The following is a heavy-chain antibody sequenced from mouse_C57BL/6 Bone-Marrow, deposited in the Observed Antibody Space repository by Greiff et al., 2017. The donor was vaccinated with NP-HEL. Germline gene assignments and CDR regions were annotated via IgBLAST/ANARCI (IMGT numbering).Heavy chain of an antibody. CDR1: GFSLTSYG. J-gene: IGHJ3*01. V-gene: IGHV2-9*01. Sequence: VQRVESGPGLVAPSQSLSITCTVSGFSLTSYGVDWVRKPPGKGLEWLGVIWGGGGTNYNSALMSSLSISTDNSKSQVFLKMNSLQTDDTAMYYCASLYYDYDRIAYWGQGTLVTVSA. CDR3: ASLYYDYDRIAY. D-gene: IGHD2-4*01. CDR2: IWGGGGT.